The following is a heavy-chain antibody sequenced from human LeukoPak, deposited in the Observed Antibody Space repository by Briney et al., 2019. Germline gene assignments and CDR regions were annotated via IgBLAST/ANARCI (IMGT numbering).Heavy chain of an antibody. D-gene: IGHD3-10*01. CDR1: GFTFSSYW. V-gene: IGHV3-74*01. J-gene: IGHJ4*02. CDR3: ARGGVHDYFDY. CDR2: INSDGSST. Sequence: GGSLRLSCAASGFTFSSYWMHWVRQAPGKGLVWVSRINSDGSSTSYADSVKGRFTISRDNAKNTLYLQMNSLRAEDTAVYYCARGGVHDYFDYWGQGTLVTVSS.